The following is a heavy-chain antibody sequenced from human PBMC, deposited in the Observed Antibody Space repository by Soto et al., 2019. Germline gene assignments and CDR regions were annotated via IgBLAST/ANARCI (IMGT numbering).Heavy chain of an antibody. V-gene: IGHV3-7*01. CDR2: IKQDGSEK. D-gene: IGHD5-12*01. Sequence: EVQLVESGGGLVQPGGSLRLSCAASGFTFSSYWMSWVRQAPGKGLEWVANIKQDGSEKYYVDSVKGRFTISRDNDKNSLYLQMNTLRANDTAVYYCARAGWDSGYDASYYYYYMDVWGKGTTVTVSS. CDR3: ARAGWDSGYDASYYYYYMDV. J-gene: IGHJ6*03. CDR1: GFTFSSYW.